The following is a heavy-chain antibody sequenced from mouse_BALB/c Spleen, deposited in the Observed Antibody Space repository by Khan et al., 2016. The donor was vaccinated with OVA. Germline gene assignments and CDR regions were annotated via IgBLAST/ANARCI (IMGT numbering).Heavy chain of an antibody. CDR1: GYSFTNYI. V-gene: IGHV1S136*01. CDR3: SRDYGRSFWFAY. CDR2: INPYNDGA. J-gene: IGHJ3*01. D-gene: IGHD1-1*01. Sequence: VRLQQSGPELVKPGASVKLSCQASGYSFTNYIIHWVKQKPGQGLEWIGYINPYNDGAKYNEKFKGKATLTSDKSSSTAYMELSGLTSEDASVYYCSRDYGRSFWFAYWGQGTLVTVSA.